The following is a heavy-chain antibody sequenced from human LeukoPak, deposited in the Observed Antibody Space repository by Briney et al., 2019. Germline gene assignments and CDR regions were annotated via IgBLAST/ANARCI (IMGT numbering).Heavy chain of an antibody. V-gene: IGHV1-2*02. Sequence: GASVKVSCKASGYTFTSHGISWVRQAPGQGLEGMGWINTNSGGTNYAQKFQGRVTMTRDTSISTAYMELSRLRSDDTAVYYCAREGRDGYNLDYWGQGTLVTVSS. J-gene: IGHJ4*02. CDR2: INTNSGGT. CDR3: AREGRDGYNLDY. CDR1: GYTFTSHG. D-gene: IGHD5-24*01.